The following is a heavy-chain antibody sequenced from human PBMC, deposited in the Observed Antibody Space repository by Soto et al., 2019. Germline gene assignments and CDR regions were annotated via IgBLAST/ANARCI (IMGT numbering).Heavy chain of an antibody. CDR1: GFSFRGKNY. V-gene: IGHV3-53*01. CDR2: LYSSDGT. D-gene: IGHD1-1*01. CDR3: ATWLQREHAFDI. Sequence: DVQLEESGGGLIQPGGSLRLSCAASGFSFRGKNYLTWVRQAPGKGLEWVSALYSSDGTYYADSVKGRFSVSRDNSKNTFYLQLHSLRPEDTALYFCATWLQREHAFDIWGLGTMVTVSS. J-gene: IGHJ3*02.